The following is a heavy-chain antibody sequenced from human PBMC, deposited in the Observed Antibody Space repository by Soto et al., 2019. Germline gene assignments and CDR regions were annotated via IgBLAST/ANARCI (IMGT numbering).Heavy chain of an antibody. CDR3: ARDHHDTWGGSDALDI. CDR1: GFIFSDYW. Sequence: EVQLVESGGGLVQPGGSLRLSCAASGFIFSDYWMNWVRQAPGKGLEWVANINQGGSEKYYVDSVKGRFTISRDNAKNSLYLRMDSLRVEDTAVYSCARDHHDTWGGSDALDIWGQGTMVIVSS. V-gene: IGHV3-7*01. D-gene: IGHD3-16*01. J-gene: IGHJ3*02. CDR2: INQGGSEK.